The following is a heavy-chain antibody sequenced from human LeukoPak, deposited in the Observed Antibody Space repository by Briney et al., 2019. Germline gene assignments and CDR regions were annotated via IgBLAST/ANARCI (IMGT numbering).Heavy chain of an antibody. CDR3: ARRSAGYSYARGY. J-gene: IGHJ4*02. CDR1: GGSFSDYY. CDR2: INHSGST. Sequence: SETLSLTCAVYGGSFSDYYWSWIRQPPGKGLEWIGEINHSGSTNYNPSLKSRVTISVDTSKNQFSLKLSSVTAADTAVYYCARRSAGYSYARGYWGQGTLVTVSS. D-gene: IGHD5-18*01. V-gene: IGHV4-34*01.